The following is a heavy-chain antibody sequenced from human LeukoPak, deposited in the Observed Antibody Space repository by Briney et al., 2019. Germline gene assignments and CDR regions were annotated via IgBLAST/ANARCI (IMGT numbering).Heavy chain of an antibody. J-gene: IGHJ6*02. V-gene: IGHV3-74*01. D-gene: IGHD6-25*01. Sequence: GGSLRLSCAASGSAFSNYWMHWVRQVPGKGLVWVSRIRGDGRETSYADTAKGRFTISRDNAKNTVYMQMNSLRAEDTGVYFCTCDGVYCGLDAWGQGTTVTVSS. CDR2: IRGDGRET. CDR3: TCDGVYCGLDA. CDR1: GSAFSNYW.